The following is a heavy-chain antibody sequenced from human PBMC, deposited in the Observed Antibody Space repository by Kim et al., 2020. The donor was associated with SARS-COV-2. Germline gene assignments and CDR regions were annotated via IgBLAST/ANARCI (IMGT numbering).Heavy chain of an antibody. D-gene: IGHD4-17*01. CDR3: ARRDATVTTWGYYYYGMDV. CDR1: GGSISSYY. CDR2: IYYSGST. Sequence: SETLSLTCTVSGGSISSYYWSWIRQPPGKGLEWIGYIYYSGSTNYNPSLKSRVTISVDTSKNQFSLKLSSVTAADTAVYYCARRDATVTTWGYYYYGMDV. J-gene: IGHJ6*01. V-gene: IGHV4-59*08.